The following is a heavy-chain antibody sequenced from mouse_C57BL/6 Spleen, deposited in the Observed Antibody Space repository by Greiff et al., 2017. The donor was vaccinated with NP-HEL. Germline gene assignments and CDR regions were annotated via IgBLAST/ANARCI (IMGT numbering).Heavy chain of an antibody. J-gene: IGHJ4*01. V-gene: IGHV5-16*01. D-gene: IGHD2-4*01. CDR2: INYDGSSP. Sequence: EVMLVESEGGLVQPGSSMTLSCTASGFTFSDYYMACVRQVPEKGLEWVANINYDGSSPYYLDSLKSRFIISRDKAKNILYLQMSSLKSEATATYYCARGRDYDGHYYAMDYWGQGTSVTFSS. CDR1: GFTFSDYY. CDR3: ARGRDYDGHYYAMDY.